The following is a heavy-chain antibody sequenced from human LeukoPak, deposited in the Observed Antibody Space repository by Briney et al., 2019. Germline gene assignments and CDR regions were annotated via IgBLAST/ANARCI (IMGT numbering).Heavy chain of an antibody. CDR2: IYSSGSA. Sequence: SETLSLTCTVSGGPISTYYWSWLRQPPGKELEWIGYIYSSGSASYNPSLESRVTMSVDTSQSQFPLKLSSVTAADTAVYYCARAPLNYGSASYSPFHLWGQGTLVTVSS. CDR1: GGPISTYY. J-gene: IGHJ4*02. CDR3: ARAPLNYGSASYSPFHL. V-gene: IGHV4-59*01. D-gene: IGHD3-10*01.